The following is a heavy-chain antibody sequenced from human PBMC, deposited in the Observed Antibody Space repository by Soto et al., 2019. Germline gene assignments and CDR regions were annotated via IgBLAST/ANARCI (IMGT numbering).Heavy chain of an antibody. J-gene: IGHJ2*01. D-gene: IGHD5-18*01. CDR2: IWYDGSNK. Sequence: PGGSLRLSCAASGFTFSNIGMHWVRHAPRKGLEWVAAIWYDGSNKYYADSVKGRFTISRDNSKNTLYLQMNSLRVEDTAVYYCARDLIGSYGLGACYSRGR. V-gene: IGHV3-33*01. CDR3: ARDLIGSYGLGACYS. CDR1: GFTFSNIG.